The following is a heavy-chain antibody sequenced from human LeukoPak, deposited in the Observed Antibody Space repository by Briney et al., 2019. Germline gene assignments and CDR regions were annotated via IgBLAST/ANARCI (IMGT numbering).Heavy chain of an antibody. D-gene: IGHD6-19*01. CDR3: AREILEYSSGWYLGAEGYFDL. J-gene: IGHJ2*01. CDR2: ANWNGGST. Sequence: GGSLRLSCAASGFTFDDYGMSWVRQVPGKGLEWVSGANWNGGSTGYAGSVKGRFTNSRDNAKNSLYLQMNSLRAEDTALYHCAREILEYSSGWYLGAEGYFDLWGRGTLVTVSS. CDR1: GFTFDDYG. V-gene: IGHV3-20*01.